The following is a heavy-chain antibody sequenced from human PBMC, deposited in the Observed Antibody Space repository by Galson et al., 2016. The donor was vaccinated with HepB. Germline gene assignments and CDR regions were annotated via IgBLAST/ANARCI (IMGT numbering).Heavy chain of an antibody. D-gene: IGHD6-6*01. CDR3: ARQYSSSSFYYGMDV. CDR2: TYYRSKWYN. CDR1: GDSVSSNSAT. V-gene: IGHV6-1*01. Sequence: CAISGDSVSSNSATWNWIRPSPSRGLEWLGRTYYRSKWYNDYAVSVKSRVTINPDTSTNQFSLHLNSVTPEDTAVYYCARQYSSSSFYYGMDVWGQGTTVTVSS. J-gene: IGHJ6*02.